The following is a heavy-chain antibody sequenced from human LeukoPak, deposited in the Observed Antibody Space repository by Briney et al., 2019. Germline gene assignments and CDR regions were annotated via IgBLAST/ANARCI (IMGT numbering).Heavy chain of an antibody. V-gene: IGHV4-30-2*01. D-gene: IGHD6-13*01. Sequence: SETLSLTCAVSGGSISSGGYAWSWIRQPPGKGLEWIGYIYHSGSTYYNPSLKSRVTISVDRSKNQFSLKLSSVTAADTAVYYCAVWGIAAGYFDYWGQGTLVTVSS. J-gene: IGHJ4*02. CDR3: AVWGIAAGYFDY. CDR2: IYHSGST. CDR1: GGSISSGGYA.